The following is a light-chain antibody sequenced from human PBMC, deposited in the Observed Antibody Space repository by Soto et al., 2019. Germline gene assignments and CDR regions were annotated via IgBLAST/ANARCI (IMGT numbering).Light chain of an antibody. J-gene: IGLJ3*02. Sequence: CPGASSDVGAYNLVSWYQQHPGKAPRLIIYEGTKRPSGISHRFSGSKSDNTASLTISGLRAEDEAHYHCCSYAGSRTVVFGGGTKVTVL. V-gene: IGLV2-23*01. CDR2: EGT. CDR3: CSYAGSRTVV. CDR1: SSDVGAYNL.